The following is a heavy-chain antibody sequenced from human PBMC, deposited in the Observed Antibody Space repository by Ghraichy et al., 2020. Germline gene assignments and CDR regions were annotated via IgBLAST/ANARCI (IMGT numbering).Heavy chain of an antibody. CDR3: AKRGYCGGGTCYLGAPVDY. D-gene: IGHD2-15*01. V-gene: IGHV3-23*01. CDR1: GFTFSSYA. CDR2: ISGSGGST. J-gene: IGHJ4*02. Sequence: GGSLRLSCEASGFTFSSYAVSWVRQAPGKGLEWVSVISGSGGSTYYADSVKGRFTISRDNSKNTLYLQMNSLRAEDTAVYYCAKRGYCGGGTCYLGAPVDYWGQGTLVTVSS.